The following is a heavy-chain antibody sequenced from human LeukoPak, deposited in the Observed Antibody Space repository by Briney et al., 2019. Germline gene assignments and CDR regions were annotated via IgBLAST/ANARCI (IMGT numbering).Heavy chain of an antibody. CDR2: IRYDGSNK. V-gene: IGHV3-30*02. J-gene: IGHJ4*02. Sequence: PGGSLRLSCAASGLPFSHSGMHWVRQAPGKGLEWVAFIRYDGSNKYYADSVKGRFTISRDNSKNALYLQMNSLRGEATAVYYCFGITVTDVPYWGQGTLVTVSS. D-gene: IGHD1-7*01. CDR1: GLPFSHSG. CDR3: FGITVTDVPY.